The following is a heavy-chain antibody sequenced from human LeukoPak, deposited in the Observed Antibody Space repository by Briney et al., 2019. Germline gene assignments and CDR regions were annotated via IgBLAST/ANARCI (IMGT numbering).Heavy chain of an antibody. Sequence: GGSLRLSCAASGFTFSNYAMSWVRQAPGKGLEWVSGISGSGVGGNTFYADSVKGRFTISRDNSKNTLYLQMNSLRAEDTAVYYCACWGIYSGYDRGYYFDYWGQGTLVTVSS. J-gene: IGHJ4*02. CDR3: ACWGIYSGYDRGYYFDY. V-gene: IGHV3-23*01. CDR1: GFTFSNYA. D-gene: IGHD5-12*01. CDR2: ISGSGVGGNT.